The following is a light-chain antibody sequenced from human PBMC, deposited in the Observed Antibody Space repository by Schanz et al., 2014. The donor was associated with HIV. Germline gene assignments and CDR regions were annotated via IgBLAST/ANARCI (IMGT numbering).Light chain of an antibody. CDR1: SSNFGAGFV. CDR2: GDV. J-gene: IGLJ3*02. V-gene: IGLV1-40*01. CDR3: AAWDDSLNGWV. Sequence: QSVLTQPPSVSGAPGQRVTISCTGTSSNFGAGFVAHWYQQLPGAAPKLIILGDVNRPSGVPARFSGSKSGTSASLAISGLQSEDEADYYCAAWDDSLNGWVFGGGTKLTV.